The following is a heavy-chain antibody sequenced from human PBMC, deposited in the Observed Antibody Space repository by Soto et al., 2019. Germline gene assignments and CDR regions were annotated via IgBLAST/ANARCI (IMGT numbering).Heavy chain of an antibody. V-gene: IGHV4-59*01. Sequence: NPSETLSLTCTVSGGSISSYYWSWIRQPPGKGLEWIGYIYYSGSTNYNPSLKSRVTISVDTSKNQFSLKLSSVTAADTAVYYCARNSAMYYDFWSGYAAKGYYYYMDVWGKGTTVTVSS. J-gene: IGHJ6*03. CDR3: ARNSAMYYDFWSGYAAKGYYYYMDV. CDR1: GGSISSYY. D-gene: IGHD3-3*01. CDR2: IYYSGST.